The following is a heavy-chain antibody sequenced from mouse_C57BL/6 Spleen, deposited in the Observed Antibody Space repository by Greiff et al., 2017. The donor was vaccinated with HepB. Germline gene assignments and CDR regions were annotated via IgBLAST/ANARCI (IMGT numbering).Heavy chain of an antibody. CDR2: INPNYGTT. CDR1: GYSFTDYN. CDR3: ASGRDGYYGEGMDY. D-gene: IGHD2-3*01. Sequence: EVQLVESGPELVKPGASVKISCKASGYSFTDYNMNWVKQSNGKSLEWIGVINPNYGTTSYNQKFKGKATLTVDQSSSTAYMQLNSLTSEDSAVYYCASGRDGYYGEGMDYWGQGTSVTVSS. V-gene: IGHV1-39*01. J-gene: IGHJ4*01.